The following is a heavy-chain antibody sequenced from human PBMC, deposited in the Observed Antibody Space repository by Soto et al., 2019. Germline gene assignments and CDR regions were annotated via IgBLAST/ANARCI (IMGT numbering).Heavy chain of an antibody. J-gene: IGHJ4*02. Sequence: QVQLVESGGDVVQPGRSLRLSCAASGFTFSSYGMHWVRQAPGKGLEWVAVISSDGSNKYYADSVKGRFTISRDNSKNTLYLKMTILRAEDTAVYYCAKCGIAAAGYFDYWGQGTLVTVSS. V-gene: IGHV3-30*18. D-gene: IGHD6-13*01. CDR2: ISSDGSNK. CDR1: GFTFSSYG. CDR3: AKCGIAAAGYFDY.